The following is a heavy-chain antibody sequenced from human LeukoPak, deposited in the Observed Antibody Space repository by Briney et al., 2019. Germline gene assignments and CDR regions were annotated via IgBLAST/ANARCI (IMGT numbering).Heavy chain of an antibody. D-gene: IGHD1-26*01. J-gene: IGHJ6*03. CDR1: GFTFSSYG. CDR2: ISYDGSNK. V-gene: IGHV3-30*18. Sequence: GGSLRLSCAASGFTFSSYGMHWVRQAPGKGLEWVAVISYDGSNKYYADSVKGRFTISRDNSKNTLYLQMNSLRGEDTAVYYCAKDAGRYYYYMDVWGKGTTVTVSS. CDR3: AKDAGRYYYYMDV.